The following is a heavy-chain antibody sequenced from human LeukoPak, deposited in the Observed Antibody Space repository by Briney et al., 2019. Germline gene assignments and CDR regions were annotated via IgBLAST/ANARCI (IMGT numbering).Heavy chain of an antibody. CDR1: GFTFSSYA. J-gene: IGHJ4*02. V-gene: IGHV3-23*01. Sequence: QSGGFLRLSCAASGFTFSSYAMSWVRQAPGKGLEWVSAISGSGGSTYYADSVKGRFTISRDYSKNTLHLQMNILRAEDTAVYYCAEDTRYFRSTSCYTFDYWGQGTLVTVSS. D-gene: IGHD2-2*02. CDR2: ISGSGGST. CDR3: AEDTRYFRSTSCYTFDY.